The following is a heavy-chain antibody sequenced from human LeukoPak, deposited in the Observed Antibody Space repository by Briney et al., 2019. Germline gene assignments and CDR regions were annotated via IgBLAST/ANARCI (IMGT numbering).Heavy chain of an antibody. J-gene: IGHJ3*02. D-gene: IGHD4-17*01. V-gene: IGHV1-69*05. CDR3: ARQGPRKTTADHDAFDI. CDR1: GGTFSSYA. Sequence: SVKVSCKASGGTFSSYAISWVRQAPGQGLEWMGRIIPIFGTANYAQKFQGRVTITTDESTSTAYMELSSLRSEDTAVYYCARQGPRKTTADHDAFDIWGQGTMVTVSS. CDR2: IIPIFGTA.